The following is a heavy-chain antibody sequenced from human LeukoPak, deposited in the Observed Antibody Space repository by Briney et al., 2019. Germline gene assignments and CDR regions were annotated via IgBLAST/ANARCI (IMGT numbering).Heavy chain of an antibody. CDR3: ARGPKRGYYYDSSGPNWFDP. V-gene: IGHV4-34*01. CDR1: SGSFSGYY. D-gene: IGHD3-22*01. J-gene: IGHJ5*02. CDR2: INHSGST. Sequence: SETLSLTCAVYSGSFSGYYWSWIRQPPGKGLEWIGEINHSGSTNYNPSLKSRVTISVDTSKNQFSLKLSSVTAADTAVYYCARGPKRGYYYDSSGPNWFDPWGQGTLVTVSS.